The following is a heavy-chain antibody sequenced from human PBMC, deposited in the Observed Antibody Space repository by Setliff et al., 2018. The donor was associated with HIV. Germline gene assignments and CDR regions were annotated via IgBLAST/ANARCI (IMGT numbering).Heavy chain of an antibody. Sequence: HPGGSLSLSCAASGFSFGSYWMSWVRQAPGKGLEWVANVKQDGSDKFHVDSVKGRFTISRDNAKNSLFLHMNSLRGEDTAVYYCARLWGIAGGGTALDHWGKGTLVTVSS. CDR3: ARLWGIAGGGTALDH. J-gene: IGHJ4*02. CDR2: VKQDGSDK. CDR1: GFSFGSYW. V-gene: IGHV3-7*01. D-gene: IGHD6-13*01.